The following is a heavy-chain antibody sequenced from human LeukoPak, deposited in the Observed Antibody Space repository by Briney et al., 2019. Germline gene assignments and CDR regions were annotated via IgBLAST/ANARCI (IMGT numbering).Heavy chain of an antibody. J-gene: IGHJ1*01. CDR2: IKQDGSEK. V-gene: IGHV3-7*01. CDR1: GFTFSSYW. CDR3: ARDPKNEYFQH. Sequence: GGSLRLSCAASGFTFSSYWMSWVRQAPGKGLEWVANIKQDGSEKYYVDSVKGQFTISRDNAKNSLYLQMNSLRAEDTAVYYCARDPKNEYFQHWGQGTLVTVSS.